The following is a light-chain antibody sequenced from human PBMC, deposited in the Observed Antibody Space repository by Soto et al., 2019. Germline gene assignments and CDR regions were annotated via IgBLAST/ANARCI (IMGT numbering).Light chain of an antibody. CDR3: QQRSGWLT. CDR2: DAS. CDR1: QSVGSY. Sequence: EIVLTQSPATLSLSPGERATLSCRASQSVGSYLAWYQQKPGQAPRLLIYDASDRATGIPVRFSGSGSGTDFTLTISSLEPEDFAVYFCQQRSGWLTFGGGTKVEI. J-gene: IGKJ4*01. V-gene: IGKV3-11*01.